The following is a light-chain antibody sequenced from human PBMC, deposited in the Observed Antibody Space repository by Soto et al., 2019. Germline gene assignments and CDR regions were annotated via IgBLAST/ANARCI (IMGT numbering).Light chain of an antibody. CDR1: RSIGGY. Sequence: DIRMTQSPSSLSASAGDRVIITCRASRSIGGYLNWYQQKPGKAPKLLIYTTSTLQNGVPSTFSGSGSGTDFTLTISSLQPEDCATYYCQQSYIYPFTFGQGTKLEIK. V-gene: IGKV1-39*01. CDR3: QQSYIYPFT. CDR2: TTS. J-gene: IGKJ2*01.